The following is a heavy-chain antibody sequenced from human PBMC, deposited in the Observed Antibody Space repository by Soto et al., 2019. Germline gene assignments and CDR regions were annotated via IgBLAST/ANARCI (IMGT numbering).Heavy chain of an antibody. CDR1: GFTFSSYA. CDR3: AKDQSSGWSGFDY. V-gene: IGHV3-23*01. D-gene: IGHD6-19*01. J-gene: IGHJ4*02. Sequence: GGSLRLSCAASGFTFSSYAMSWVRQAPGRGLEWVSAISGSGGSTYYADSVKGRFTISRDSSKNTLYLQMNSLRAEDTAVYYCAKDQSSGWSGFDYWGQGTLVTVSS. CDR2: ISGSGGST.